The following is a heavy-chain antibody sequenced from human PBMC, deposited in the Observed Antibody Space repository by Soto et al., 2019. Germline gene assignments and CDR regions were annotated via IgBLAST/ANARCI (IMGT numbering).Heavy chain of an antibody. CDR3: ARVTGMSGYYYYYYYMDV. D-gene: IGHD1-20*01. Sequence: PSETLSLTCTVSGGSISSYYWSWIRQPLGKGLEWIGYIYYSGSTNYNPSLKSRVTISVDTSKNQFSLKLSSVTAADTAVYYCARVTGMSGYYYYYYYMDVWGKGTTVTVSS. V-gene: IGHV4-59*08. J-gene: IGHJ6*03. CDR2: IYYSGST. CDR1: GGSISSYY.